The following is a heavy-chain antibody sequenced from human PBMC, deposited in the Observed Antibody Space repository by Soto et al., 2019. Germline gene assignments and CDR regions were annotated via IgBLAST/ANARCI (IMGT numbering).Heavy chain of an antibody. D-gene: IGHD3-16*01. CDR3: AKDGDYIWGSLARFDY. Sequence: SCAASGFTFSSYAMSWVRQAPGKGLEWVSAISGSGGSTYYADSVKGRFTISRDNSKNTLYLQMNSLRAEDTAVYYCAKDGDYIWGSLARFDYWGHGTLVTVSS. V-gene: IGHV3-23*01. CDR2: ISGSGGST. J-gene: IGHJ4*01. CDR1: GFTFSSYA.